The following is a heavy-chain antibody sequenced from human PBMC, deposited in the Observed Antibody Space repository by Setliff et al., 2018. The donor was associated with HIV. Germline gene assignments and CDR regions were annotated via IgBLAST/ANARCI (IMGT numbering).Heavy chain of an antibody. V-gene: IGHV3-21*01. CDR1: GFTFSSFS. CDR3: ARVGYSSSWGKYYDYMDV. D-gene: IGHD6-6*01. Sequence: GESLRLSCSASGFTFSSFSINWVRQAPGKGLEWVSSISSSSSYIYYADSVRGRFTIARDDAKSSLYLQMNSLRAEDTAVYYCARVGYSSSWGKYYDYMDVWGKGTTVTVSS. J-gene: IGHJ6*03. CDR2: ISSSSSYI.